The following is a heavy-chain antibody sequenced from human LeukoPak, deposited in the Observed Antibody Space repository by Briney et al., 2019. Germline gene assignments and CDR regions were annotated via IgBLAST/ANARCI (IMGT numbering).Heavy chain of an antibody. CDR2: IYHSGST. J-gene: IGHJ4*02. Sequence: KASETLSLTCAVSGYSISSGYYWGWIRQPPGKGLEWIGNIYHSGSTFYNPSLNSRVTISVDTSKNHFSLKLTSVTAAGTAVYYCARLAGGYCSSTSCHDFDYWGQGTLVTVSS. V-gene: IGHV4-38-2*01. D-gene: IGHD2-2*01. CDR1: GYSISSGYY. CDR3: ARLAGGYCSSTSCHDFDY.